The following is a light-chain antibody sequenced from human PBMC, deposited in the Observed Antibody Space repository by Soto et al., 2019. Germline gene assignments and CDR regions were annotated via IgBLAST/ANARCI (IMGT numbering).Light chain of an antibody. V-gene: IGLV1-40*01. CDR3: QSYDNNLSAWV. Sequence: QAVVTQPPSVSGAPGQSVTISCTGSNSNIGASYDVHWYQQLLRTAPKLLIFGNNNRPSGVPDRFSASKSGTSASLAITGLQAEDEADYYCQSYDNNLSAWVFGGGTKVTVL. CDR2: GNN. J-gene: IGLJ2*01. CDR1: NSNIGASYD.